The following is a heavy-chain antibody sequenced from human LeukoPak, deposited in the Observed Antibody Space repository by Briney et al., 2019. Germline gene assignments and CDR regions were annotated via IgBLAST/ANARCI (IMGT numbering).Heavy chain of an antibody. CDR3: ARDYYGYCSGGSCFEASDAFDI. CDR2: INPNSGGT. D-gene: IGHD2-15*01. Sequence: ASVKVSCEASGYTFTGYYMHWVRQAPGQGLEWMGWINPNSGGTNYAQKFQGWVTMTRDTSISTAYMELSRLRSDDTAVYYCARDYYGYCSGGSCFEASDAFDIWGQGTMVTVSS. CDR1: GYTFTGYY. J-gene: IGHJ3*02. V-gene: IGHV1-2*04.